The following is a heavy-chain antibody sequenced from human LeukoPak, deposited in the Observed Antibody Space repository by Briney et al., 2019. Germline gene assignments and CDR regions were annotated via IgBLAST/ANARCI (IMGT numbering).Heavy chain of an antibody. CDR2: INPSGGST. J-gene: IGHJ5*02. CDR1: GYTFTSYY. D-gene: IGHD3-10*01. CDR3: ARDGRYYGSGSYYNRRQEGDP. Sequence: ASVKVSCKASGYTFTSYYMHWVRQAPGQGLEWMGIINPSGGSTSYAQKFQGRVTMTRDTSTSTVYMEPSSLRSEDTAVYYCARDGRYYGSGSYYNRRQEGDPWGQGTLVTVSS. V-gene: IGHV1-46*01.